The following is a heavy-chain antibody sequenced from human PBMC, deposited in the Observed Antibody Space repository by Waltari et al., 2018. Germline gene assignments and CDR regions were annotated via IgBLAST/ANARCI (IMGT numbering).Heavy chain of an antibody. CDR3: ARPLTMMMTVFDY. CDR1: GYSISSGYY. V-gene: IGHV4-38-2*01. CDR2: IYHSGST. D-gene: IGHD3-22*01. J-gene: IGHJ4*02. Sequence: QVQLQESGPGLVKPSETLSLTCAVPGYSISSGYYWGWLRQPPGKGLEWIGSIYHSGSTYYNPSLKSRVTISVDTSKNQFSLKLSSVTAADTAVYYCARPLTMMMTVFDYWGQGTLVTVSS.